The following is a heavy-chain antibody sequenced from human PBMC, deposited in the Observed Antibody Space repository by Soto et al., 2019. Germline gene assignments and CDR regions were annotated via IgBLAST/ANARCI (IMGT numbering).Heavy chain of an antibody. J-gene: IGHJ4*02. V-gene: IGHV2-5*02. D-gene: IGHD6-13*01. Sequence: QITLKESGPPLVKPTQTLTLTCTFSGFSLSTRGVGVGWIRQPPGKALEWLALIYWDDDKRYSPSLKTRVTITKDTSKTQVVLTMTNMDPVDPATYSCAHIGVSRWFDFWGQGTLVTVSS. CDR3: AHIGVSRWFDF. CDR2: IYWDDDK. CDR1: GFSLSTRGVG.